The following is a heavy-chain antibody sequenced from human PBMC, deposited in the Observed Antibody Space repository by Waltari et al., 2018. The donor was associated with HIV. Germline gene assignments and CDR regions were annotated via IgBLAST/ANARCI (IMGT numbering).Heavy chain of an antibody. Sequence: QVQLVESGGGVVQPGRSLRLSCAASGFTFSSYAMHWVRQAPGKGLEWVAVISYDGSNKYYADSVKGRFTISRDNSKNTLYLQMNSLRAEDTAVYYCARAAPGVAVAAYWGQGTLVTVSS. CDR2: ISYDGSNK. J-gene: IGHJ4*02. V-gene: IGHV3-30*04. CDR1: GFTFSSYA. CDR3: ARAAPGVAVAAY. D-gene: IGHD6-19*01.